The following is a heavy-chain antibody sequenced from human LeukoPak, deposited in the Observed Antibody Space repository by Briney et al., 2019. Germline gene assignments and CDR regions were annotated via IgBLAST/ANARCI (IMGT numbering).Heavy chain of an antibody. V-gene: IGHV1-18*01. J-gene: IGHJ4*02. CDR2: ISAYNGNT. Sequence: ASVKVSCKASGYTFTSYGISWVRQAPGQGLEWMGWISAYNGNTNYAQKLQGRVTMTTDTSTSTAYMELRSLRSDDTAVYYCATVQGYYCSSTSCTSGYFDYWGQGTLVTVSS. CDR1: GYTFTSYG. CDR3: ATVQGYYCSSTSCTSGYFDY. D-gene: IGHD2-2*01.